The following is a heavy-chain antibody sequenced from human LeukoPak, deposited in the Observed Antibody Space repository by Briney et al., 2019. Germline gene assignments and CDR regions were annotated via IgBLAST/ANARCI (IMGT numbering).Heavy chain of an antibody. Sequence: SVKVSCKASGGTFSSYAISWVRQAPGQGLEWMGGIIPIFGTANYAQKFQGRVTITADESTSTAYMELSSLRSEDTAVYYCARGLHPRETDYYHYYGMDVWGQGTTVTVSS. D-gene: IGHD1-26*01. CDR3: ARGLHPRETDYYHYYGMDV. J-gene: IGHJ6*02. CDR2: IIPIFGTA. CDR1: GGTFSSYA. V-gene: IGHV1-69*13.